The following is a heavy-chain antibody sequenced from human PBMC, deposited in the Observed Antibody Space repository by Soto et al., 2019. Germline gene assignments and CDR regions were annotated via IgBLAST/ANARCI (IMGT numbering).Heavy chain of an antibody. D-gene: IGHD3-16*01. CDR1: GFTFSSYW. J-gene: IGHJ6*02. V-gene: IGHV3-74*01. Sequence: EVQLVESGGGLVQPGGSLRLSCAASGFTFSSYWMHWVRQAPGKGLVWVSRINSDGSSTSYADSVKGRFTISRDNAKNTLYLQMNSLRAEDTAVDYCAREGGEGFSDYYYYGMDVWGQGTTVTVSS. CDR3: AREGGEGFSDYYYYGMDV. CDR2: INSDGSST.